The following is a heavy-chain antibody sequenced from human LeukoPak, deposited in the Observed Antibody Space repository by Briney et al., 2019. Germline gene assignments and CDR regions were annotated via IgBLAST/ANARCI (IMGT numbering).Heavy chain of an antibody. D-gene: IGHD3-3*01. CDR2: ISYDGSNK. V-gene: IGHV3-30-3*01. Sequence: PGGSLRLSCAASGFTFRSYAMHWVRQAPGKGLEWVAVISYDGSNKYYADSLKGRFTISRDNSKNTLYLQMNSLRAEDTAVYYCARGMRRFVEYCQDNWGQGTLVTVSS. CDR1: GFTFRSYA. J-gene: IGHJ4*02. CDR3: ARGMRRFVEYCQDN.